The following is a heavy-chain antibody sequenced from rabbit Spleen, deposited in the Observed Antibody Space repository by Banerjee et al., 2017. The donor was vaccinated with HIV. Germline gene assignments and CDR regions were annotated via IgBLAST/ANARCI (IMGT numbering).Heavy chain of an antibody. CDR2: IDLLFGTT. CDR1: GFDFSRTG. Sequence: QEQLMESGGGLVQPGGSLKLSCKASGFDFSRTGVSWVRQAPGKGLEWIGYIDLLFGTTAYAIWGNGRFTISSHNAQNTLYLQLNSLTAADTATYFCVRGASGSGYYSLWGPGTLVTVS. J-gene: IGHJ4*01. V-gene: IGHV1S47*01. CDR3: VRGASGSGYYSL. D-gene: IGHD1-1*01.